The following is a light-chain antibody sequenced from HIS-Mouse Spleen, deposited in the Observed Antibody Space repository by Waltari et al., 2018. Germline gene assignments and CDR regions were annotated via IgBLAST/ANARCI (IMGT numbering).Light chain of an antibody. Sequence: QSALTQPASVSGSPGQSITISCTGTSSDVGGYNYVSWYQQHPGKAPKLMIYDVSNRASGVSNRLSGSKSGNTASLTISGLQAEDEADYYCSSYTSSSTLRVFGTGTKVTVL. CDR2: DVS. V-gene: IGLV2-14*03. J-gene: IGLJ1*01. CDR1: SSDVGGYNY. CDR3: SSYTSSSTLRV.